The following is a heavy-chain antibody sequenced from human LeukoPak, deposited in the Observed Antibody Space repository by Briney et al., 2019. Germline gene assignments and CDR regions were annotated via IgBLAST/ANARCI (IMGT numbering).Heavy chain of an antibody. J-gene: IGHJ5*02. D-gene: IGHD4-17*01. V-gene: IGHV1-69*04. CDR3: ARVYPPNDHGDYMLDP. CDR1: GGTFSSYA. Sequence: SVKLSCKASGGTFSSYAISWVRQAPGQGLEWMGRIIPILGIANYAQKFQGRVTITADKSTSTAYMELSSLRSEDTAVYYCARVYPPNDHGDYMLDPGGQGTLVTVSS. CDR2: IIPILGIA.